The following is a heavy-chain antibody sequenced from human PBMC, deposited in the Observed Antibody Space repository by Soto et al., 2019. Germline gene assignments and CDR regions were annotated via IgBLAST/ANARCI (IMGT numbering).Heavy chain of an antibody. V-gene: IGHV1-3*01. CDR2: INAGNGNT. CDR3: ARSTAIAAADD. J-gene: IGHJ4*02. D-gene: IGHD6-13*01. CDR1: GCTFTSYA. Sequence: XSVKVSCKGSGCTFTSYAMNLVRQAPGQRLEWMGWINAGNGNTKYSQKFQGRVTITRDTSASTAYMELSSLRSEDTAVYYCARSTAIAAADDWGQGTLVTVSS.